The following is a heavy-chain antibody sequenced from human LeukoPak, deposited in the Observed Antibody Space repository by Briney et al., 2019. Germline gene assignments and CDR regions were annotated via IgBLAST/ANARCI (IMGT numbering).Heavy chain of an antibody. CDR2: ISSSSSTI. CDR3: ARDLYYDFWSGYYPFDY. V-gene: IGHV3-48*01. CDR1: GFTFSSYS. Sequence: GGSLRLSCAASGFTFSSYSMNWVRQAPGQGLEWVSYISSSSSTIYYADSVKGRFTISRDNAKNSLYLQMNSLRAEDTAVYYCARDLYYDFWSGYYPFDYWGQRTLVTVSS. J-gene: IGHJ4*02. D-gene: IGHD3-3*01.